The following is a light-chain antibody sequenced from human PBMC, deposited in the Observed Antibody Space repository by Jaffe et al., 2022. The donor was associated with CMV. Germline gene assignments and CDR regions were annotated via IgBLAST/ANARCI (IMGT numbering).Light chain of an antibody. CDR1: SSNIGTNT. Sequence: QSVLSQPPSASGTPGQRVTISCSGSSSNIGTNTVNWYQQLPGTAPKLLIYNNNQRPSGVPDRFSGSKSGTSASLAISGLQSDDEADYYCAAWDDSLNGRYVFGTGTKVTVL. CDR3: AAWDDSLNGRYV. V-gene: IGLV1-44*01. CDR2: NNN. J-gene: IGLJ1*01.